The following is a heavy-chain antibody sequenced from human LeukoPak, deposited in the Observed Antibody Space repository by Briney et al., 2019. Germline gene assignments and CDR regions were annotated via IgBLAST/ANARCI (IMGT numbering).Heavy chain of an antibody. V-gene: IGHV3-21*01. J-gene: IGHJ4*02. CDR2: ISSRSSNI. Sequence: GGSLRLSCAASGFSFGAYSMNWVRQAPGKGLEWVSSISSRSSNIYYADSMKGRFTVSRDNAKNSLYLQMNSLRAEDTAVYYCARALYYDILTNYQTHTYYFDYWCQGTLLTVSS. CDR1: GFSFGAYS. CDR3: ARALYYDILTNYQTHTYYFDY. D-gene: IGHD3-9*01.